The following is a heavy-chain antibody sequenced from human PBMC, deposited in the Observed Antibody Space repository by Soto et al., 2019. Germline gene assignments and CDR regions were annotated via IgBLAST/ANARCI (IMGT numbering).Heavy chain of an antibody. D-gene: IGHD3-9*01. V-gene: IGHV4-59*01. CDR2: IYYSGST. CDR3: AREQVDDILTGSNAFDI. J-gene: IGHJ3*02. Sequence: PSETLSLTCTFSGGSISSYYWSLIRQPPGKGLEWIGYIYYSGSTNYNPSLKSRVTISVDTSKNQFSLKLSSVTAADTAVYYCAREQVDDILTGSNAFDIWGQGTMVTVSS. CDR1: GGSISSYY.